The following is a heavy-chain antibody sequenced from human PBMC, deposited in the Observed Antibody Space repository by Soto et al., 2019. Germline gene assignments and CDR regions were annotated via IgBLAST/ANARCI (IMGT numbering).Heavy chain of an antibody. D-gene: IGHD2-15*01. J-gene: IGHJ4*02. CDR3: AAGYCSGGSCYPGY. V-gene: IGHV1-58*02. CDR1: GFTFTSSA. CDR2: IVVGSGNT. Sequence: SVKVSCKASGFTFTSSAMQWVRQARGQRLEWIGWIVVGSGNTNYAQKFQERVTITRDMSTSTAYMELSSLRSEDTALYYCAAGYCSGGSCYPGYWGQGTLVTVSS.